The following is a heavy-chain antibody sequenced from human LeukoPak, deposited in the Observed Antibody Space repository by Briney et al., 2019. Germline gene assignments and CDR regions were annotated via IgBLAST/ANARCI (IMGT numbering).Heavy chain of an antibody. CDR3: ARDALTLGRLQTYFDY. V-gene: IGHV3-48*03. Sequence: GGSLRLSCAASGFTFSTSEMNWVRQAPGKGLEWISYIGSAIYYADSVKGRFTISRDNSKNTLYLQMNSLRAEDTAVYYCARDALTLGRLQTYFDYWGQGTLVTVSS. CDR1: GFTFSTSE. CDR2: IGSAI. D-gene: IGHD6-25*01. J-gene: IGHJ4*02.